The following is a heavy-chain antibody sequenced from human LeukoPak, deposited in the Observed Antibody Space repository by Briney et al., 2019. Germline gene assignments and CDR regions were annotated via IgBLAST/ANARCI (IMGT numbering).Heavy chain of an antibody. D-gene: IGHD2-2*01. J-gene: IGHJ5*02. V-gene: IGHV3-23*01. Sequence: GGSLRLSCAASGFTFSSYAMGWVRQAPGKGLEWVSTISGSGGSTYYADSVKGRFTISRDNSKNTLYLQMNSLRAEDTAVYYCAKDPHIVVVPAAVNWFDPWGQGTLVTVSS. CDR1: GFTFSSYA. CDR2: ISGSGGST. CDR3: AKDPHIVVVPAAVNWFDP.